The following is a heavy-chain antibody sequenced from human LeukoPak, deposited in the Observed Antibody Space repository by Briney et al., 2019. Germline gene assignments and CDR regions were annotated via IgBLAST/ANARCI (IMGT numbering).Heavy chain of an antibody. J-gene: IGHJ4*02. D-gene: IGHD3-10*01. V-gene: IGHV4-38-2*02. CDR3: ARDGLLWFGDSTNY. Sequence: SETLSLTCAVSGYSISSGYYWGWIRQPPGQGLEWIGSIYHSGSTYYNPSLKSRVTISVDTSKNQFSLKLSSVTAADAAVYYCARDGLLWFGDSTNYWGQGTLVTVSS. CDR1: GYSISSGYY. CDR2: IYHSGST.